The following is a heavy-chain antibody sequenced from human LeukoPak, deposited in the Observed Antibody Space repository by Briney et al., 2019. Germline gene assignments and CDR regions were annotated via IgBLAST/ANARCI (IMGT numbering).Heavy chain of an antibody. CDR3: ARKRRDGYGY. CDR2: IYYDGST. D-gene: IGHD5-24*01. V-gene: IGHV4-39*01. CDR1: GGSISSSSYY. J-gene: IGHJ4*02. Sequence: SGSLSLTCTVSGGSISSSSYYWGWIRQPPGKGLEWIGSIYYDGSTYYNPSLKSRVTISVDTSKNQFSLKLSSVTAADTAVYYCARKRRDGYGYWGQGTLVTVSS.